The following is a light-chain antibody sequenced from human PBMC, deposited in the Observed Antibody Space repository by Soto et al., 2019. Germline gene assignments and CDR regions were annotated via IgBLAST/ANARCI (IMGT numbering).Light chain of an antibody. Sequence: QSVLTQPASVSGSPGQSITISCTGTSSDVGAYDFVSWYQHYPDKAPKLVTFDVTHRPPGISDRFSGSKSANTASLTISGLQAEDEAFYYCSSYTTRSTLVFGGGTKVTVL. CDR1: SSDVGAYDF. V-gene: IGLV2-14*01. J-gene: IGLJ1*01. CDR2: DVT. CDR3: SSYTTRSTLV.